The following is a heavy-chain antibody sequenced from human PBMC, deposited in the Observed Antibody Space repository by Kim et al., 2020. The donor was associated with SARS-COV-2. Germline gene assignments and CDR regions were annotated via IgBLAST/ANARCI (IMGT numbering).Heavy chain of an antibody. CDR2: IYYSGST. CDR1: GGSVSSGSYY. Sequence: SETLSLTCTVSGGSVSSGSYYWSWIRQPPGKGLEWIGYIYYSGSTNYNPSLKSRVTISVDTSKNQFSLKLSSVTAADTAVYYCAREHWGFGEFRSFHGMDVWGQGTTVTVSS. J-gene: IGHJ6*02. CDR3: AREHWGFGEFRSFHGMDV. V-gene: IGHV4-61*01. D-gene: IGHD3-10*01.